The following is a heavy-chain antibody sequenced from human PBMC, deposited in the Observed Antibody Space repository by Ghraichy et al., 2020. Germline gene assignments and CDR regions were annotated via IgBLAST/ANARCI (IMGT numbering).Heavy chain of an antibody. CDR3: ARDWRLDL. V-gene: IGHV3-64*01. J-gene: IGHJ2*01. CDR2: ISSDGGST. CDR1: GFTFSNYA. Sequence: GSLRLSCAASGFTFSNYAMNWVRQAPGKGPECVSAISSDGGSTLYANSVKGRFTISRDNSKNTLYLQMGSLRAEDMARYYCARDWRLDLWGRGTLVTVSS. D-gene: IGHD1-1*01.